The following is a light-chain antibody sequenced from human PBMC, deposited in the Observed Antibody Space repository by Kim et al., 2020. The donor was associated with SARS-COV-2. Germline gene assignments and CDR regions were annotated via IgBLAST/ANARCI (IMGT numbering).Light chain of an antibody. CDR3: CSYAGSYTWV. J-gene: IGLJ3*02. CDR2: DVS. CDR1: SSDGGGYNY. Sequence: GQSVTIACTGTSSDGGGYNYVSWYQQHPGKAPKLMIYDVSKRPSGVPDRFSGSKSGNTASLTISGLQAEDEADYYCCSYAGSYTWVFGGGTKVTVL. V-gene: IGLV2-11*01.